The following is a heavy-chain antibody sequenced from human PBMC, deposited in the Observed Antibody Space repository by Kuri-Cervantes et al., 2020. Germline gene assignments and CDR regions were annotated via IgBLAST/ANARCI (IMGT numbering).Heavy chain of an antibody. J-gene: IGHJ6*02. CDR2: INPGDSDT. CDR1: GYSFTSYW. CDR3: ARHRNGDYGNYYGMDV. Sequence: GGSLRLSCKGSGYSFTSYWIGWVRQMPGKGLEWMGIINPGDSDTRYSPSFQGQVTISADKSISTAYLQWSSLKASDTAMYYCARHRNGDYGNYYGMDVWGQGTTVTVSS. V-gene: IGHV5-51*01. D-gene: IGHD4-17*01.